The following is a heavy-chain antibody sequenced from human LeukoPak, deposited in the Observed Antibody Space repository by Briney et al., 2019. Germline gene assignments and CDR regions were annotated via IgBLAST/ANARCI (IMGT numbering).Heavy chain of an antibody. CDR1: AGSFSGYY. J-gene: IGHJ4*02. CDR3: ARKTRNLREAIDY. CDR2: INHSGST. D-gene: IGHD5/OR15-5a*01. Sequence: SETLSLTCAVYAGSFSGYYWSWIRQPPGKGLEWIGEINHSGSTNYNPSLKSRVTISVDTSKNQFSLKLSSVTAADTAVYYCARKTRNLREAIDYWGQGTLVTVSS. V-gene: IGHV4-34*01.